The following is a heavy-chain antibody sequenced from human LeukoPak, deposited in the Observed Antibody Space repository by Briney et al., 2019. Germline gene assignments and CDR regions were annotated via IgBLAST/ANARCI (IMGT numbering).Heavy chain of an antibody. D-gene: IGHD3-22*01. V-gene: IGHV4-59*01. CDR3: VRGNYDNRGYSHAFDI. CDR1: GASISSSY. CDR2: IYYNGNT. Sequence: PSGTLSLTCTVSGASISSSYWSWVRQPPGKRLEWIGFIYYNGNTNSNPSLKSRVTISVDTSKKQFSLKLTSVTAADTPVYYCVRGNYDNRGYSHAFDIWGQGAMVTVSS. J-gene: IGHJ3*02.